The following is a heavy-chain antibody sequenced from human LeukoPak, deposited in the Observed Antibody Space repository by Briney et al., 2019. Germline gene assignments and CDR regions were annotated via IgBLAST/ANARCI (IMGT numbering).Heavy chain of an antibody. CDR3: ARDFVGYCSSTSCPLAGWFDP. J-gene: IGHJ5*02. CDR1: GYTFTGYY. Sequence: ASVKVSCKASGYTFTGYYMHWVRQAPGQGLEWMGWINPNSGGTNYAQKFQGRVTMTRDTSISTAYMELSRLRSDDTAVYYCARDFVGYCSSTSCPLAGWFDPWGQGTLVTVPS. CDR2: INPNSGGT. D-gene: IGHD2-2*03. V-gene: IGHV1-2*02.